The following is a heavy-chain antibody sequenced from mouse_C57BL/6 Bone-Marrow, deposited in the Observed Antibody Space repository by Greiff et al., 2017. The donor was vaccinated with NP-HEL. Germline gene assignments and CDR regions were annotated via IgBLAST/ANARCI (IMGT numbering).Heavy chain of an antibody. CDR1: GFNIKDDY. V-gene: IGHV14-4*01. CDR3: TTGTMVTTGYYYAMDY. Sequence: VQLQQSGAELVRPGASVKLSCTASGFNIKDDYMPWVKQRPKQGLEWIGWIDPENGDTESASKFQGKATISAETSSNTAYQQLSSLTSEDTAVYYCTTGTMVTTGYYYAMDYWGQGTSVTVSS. D-gene: IGHD2-2*01. CDR2: IDPENGDT. J-gene: IGHJ4*01.